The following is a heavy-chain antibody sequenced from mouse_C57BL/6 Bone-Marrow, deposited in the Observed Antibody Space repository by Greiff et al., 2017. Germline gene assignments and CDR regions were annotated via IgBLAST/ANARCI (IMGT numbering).Heavy chain of an antibody. CDR1: GFTFSDYG. V-gene: IGHV5-17*01. CDR2: ISSGSSTI. CDR3: ATTVVAYWYFDV. J-gene: IGHJ1*03. Sequence: EVQRVESGGGLVKPGGSLKLSCAASGFTFSDYGMHWVRQAPEKGLEWVAYISSGSSTIYYADTVKGRFTISRDNAKNTLFLQMTSLRSEDTAMYYCATTVVAYWYFDVWGTGTTGTVSS. D-gene: IGHD1-1*01.